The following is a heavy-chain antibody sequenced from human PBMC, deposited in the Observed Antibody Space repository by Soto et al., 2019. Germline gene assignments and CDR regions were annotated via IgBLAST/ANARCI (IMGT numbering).Heavy chain of an antibody. CDR2: IDWVDDK. CDR1: GFSLSTSGMC. CDR3: ARIPLDYYDSSGYYWGAFDI. J-gene: IGHJ3*02. Sequence: SGPTLVNPTQTLTLTCTFSGFSLSTSGMCVSWIRQPPRKALEWLAFIDWVDDKYYSTSLKTRLTISKDTSKNQVVFTMTNMDPVDTATYYCARIPLDYYDSSGYYWGAFDIWGQGTMVTVSS. D-gene: IGHD3-22*01. V-gene: IGHV2-70*01.